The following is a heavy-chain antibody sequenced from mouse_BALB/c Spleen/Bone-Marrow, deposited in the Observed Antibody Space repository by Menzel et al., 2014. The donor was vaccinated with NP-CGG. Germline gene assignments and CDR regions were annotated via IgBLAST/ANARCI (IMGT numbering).Heavy chain of an antibody. D-gene: IGHD1-1*01. CDR2: IWAGGVT. CDR1: GFSLTSYG. J-gene: IGHJ2*01. CDR3: ARGTTGYFDY. V-gene: IGHV2-9*02. Sequence: VMLVESGPGLVAPSQSLSITCTVSGFSLTSYGVHWVRQPPGKGLEWLGVIWAGGVTNYDSALMSRLSISKDNSKNQVFLKMNSLQTDDTAMYYCARGTTGYFDYWGQGTTLTVSS.